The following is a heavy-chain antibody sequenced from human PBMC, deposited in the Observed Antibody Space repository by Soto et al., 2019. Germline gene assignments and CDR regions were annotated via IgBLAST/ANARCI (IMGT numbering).Heavy chain of an antibody. Sequence: QVQLVQSGAEVKKPGSSVKVSCKASGGTFSNYAISWVRQAPGQGLEWMGGIVPIFGTTNYAQKFQGRVTITADESTSTAYMELNSLRSEDTAVYYCAGNSRGYFSGYYYGVDVWGQGTTVTVSS. J-gene: IGHJ6*02. D-gene: IGHD3-22*01. CDR1: GGTFSNYA. CDR3: AGNSRGYFSGYYYGVDV. V-gene: IGHV1-69*12. CDR2: IVPIFGTT.